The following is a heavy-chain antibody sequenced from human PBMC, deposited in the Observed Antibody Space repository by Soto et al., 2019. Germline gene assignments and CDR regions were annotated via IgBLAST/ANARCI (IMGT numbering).Heavy chain of an antibody. D-gene: IGHD7-27*01. Sequence: QVQLQESGPGLVRPSQTLSLTCSVSGDPVSGGSYYWTWVRHHPVKGLEWIGYIYHTGGTYYNPSLQSRLIMSIDTSKNQFSLHLYSVTAADTAVYFCAAKLGTTHYFDFWGQGSLVAVSS. CDR3: AAKLGTTHYFDF. CDR1: GDPVSGGSYY. V-gene: IGHV4-31*03. CDR2: IYHTGGT. J-gene: IGHJ4*02.